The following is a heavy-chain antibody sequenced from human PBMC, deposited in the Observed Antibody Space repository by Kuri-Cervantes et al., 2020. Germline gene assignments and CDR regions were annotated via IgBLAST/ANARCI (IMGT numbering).Heavy chain of an antibody. Sequence: GESLKISCAASGFTFSSYGMHWVRQAPGKGLEWVAVISYDGSNKYYADSVKGRFTISRDNAKNSLYLQMNSLRAEDTALYYCAKGDNAVYYYYMDVWGKGTTVTVSS. CDR1: GFTFSSYG. CDR2: ISYDGSNK. D-gene: IGHD2-8*01. CDR3: AKGDNAVYYYYMDV. J-gene: IGHJ6*03. V-gene: IGHV3-30*18.